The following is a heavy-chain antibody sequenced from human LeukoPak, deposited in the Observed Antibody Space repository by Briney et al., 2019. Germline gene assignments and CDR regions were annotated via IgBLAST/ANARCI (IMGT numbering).Heavy chain of an antibody. D-gene: IGHD3-10*01. J-gene: IGHJ4*02. Sequence: SETLSLTCTVSGGSISSYYWSWIRQPPGKGLEWIGSIYYSGSTYYNPSLKSRVTISVDTSKNQFSLKLSSVTAADTAVYYCARVPSYYYGSGSRFDYWGQGTLVTVSS. CDR2: IYYSGST. CDR3: ARVPSYYYGSGSRFDY. CDR1: GGSISSYY. V-gene: IGHV4-39*07.